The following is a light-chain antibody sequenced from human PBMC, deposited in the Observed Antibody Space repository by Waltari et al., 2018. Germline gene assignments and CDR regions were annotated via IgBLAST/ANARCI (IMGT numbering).Light chain of an antibody. Sequence: QSALTQPASVSGSPGQSITISCSGVGSAVGASDSVSWHQHHPGKAPQVIIYDVTNRPSGVSDRFSASKSANTASLTISRLQPEDEADYYRSSQTLDGLVLFGGGTRLTVL. CDR3: SSQTLDGLVL. J-gene: IGLJ2*01. CDR2: DVT. CDR1: GSAVGASDS. V-gene: IGLV2-14*03.